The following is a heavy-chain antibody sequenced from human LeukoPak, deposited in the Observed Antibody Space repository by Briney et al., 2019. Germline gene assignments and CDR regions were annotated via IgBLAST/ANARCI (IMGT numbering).Heavy chain of an antibody. V-gene: IGHV1-2*02. CDR1: GYTFTRYY. D-gene: IGHD3-22*01. CDR2: INPNSGVT. CDR3: ARERTGNSDSSGHYDY. J-gene: IGHJ4*02. Sequence: ASVKVSCKASGYTFTRYYMHWVRQAPGQGLEWMGWINPNSGVTNYPQKFQGRVTMTRDTSISTAYMELSSLRSEDTAVYYCARERTGNSDSSGHYDYWGQGTLVTVSS.